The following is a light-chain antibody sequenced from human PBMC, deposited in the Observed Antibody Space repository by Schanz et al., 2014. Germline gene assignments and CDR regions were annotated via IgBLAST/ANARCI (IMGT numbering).Light chain of an antibody. J-gene: IGLJ3*02. CDR2: EDT. CDR1: SSDVGGYNY. Sequence: QSVLTQPASVSGSPGQSITISCTGTSSDVGGYNYVSWYQQHPGKAPKLMIYEDTQRPSGVPDRFSGSKSGNTAFLTVSGLQAEDEADYYCSSYTSRNTLQGVFGGGTKLTVL. V-gene: IGLV2-14*01. CDR3: SSYTSRNTLQGV.